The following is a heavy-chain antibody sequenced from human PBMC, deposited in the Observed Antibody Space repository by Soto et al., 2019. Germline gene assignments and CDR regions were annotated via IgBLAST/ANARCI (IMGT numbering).Heavy chain of an antibody. CDR1: GGSISSSSYY. D-gene: IGHD3-3*01. V-gene: IGHV4-39*01. J-gene: IGHJ5*02. Sequence: PSETLSLTCTVSGGSISSSSYYWGWIRQPPGKGLEWIGSIYYSGSTYYNPSLKSRVTISVDTSKNQFSLKLSSVTAADTAVYYCASHPIFGVVIIPWWFDPWGQGTLVTVSS. CDR3: ASHPIFGVVIIPWWFDP. CDR2: IYYSGST.